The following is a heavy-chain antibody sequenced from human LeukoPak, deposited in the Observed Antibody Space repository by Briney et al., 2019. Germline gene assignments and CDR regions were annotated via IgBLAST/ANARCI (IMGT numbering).Heavy chain of an antibody. CDR3: ASSIVGAIVS. CDR1: GGSFSGYY. D-gene: IGHD1-26*01. CDR2: INDSGST. Sequence: SETLALTCAVYGGSFSGYYWSWIRQPPGKGLEWIGEINDSGSTNYNPSLKSRVTISVDTSRNQFSLKLSSVTAADTAVYYCASSIVGAIVSWGQGTLVTVSS. V-gene: IGHV4-34*01. J-gene: IGHJ4*02.